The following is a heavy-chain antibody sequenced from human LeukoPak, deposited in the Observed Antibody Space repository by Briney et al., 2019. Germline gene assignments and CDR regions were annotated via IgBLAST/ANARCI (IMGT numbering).Heavy chain of an antibody. CDR2: ISYDGSNE. J-gene: IGHJ4*02. V-gene: IGHV3-30*01. D-gene: IGHD2-21*01. CDR1: GFTFSTYA. CDR3: ARARVRGVSFFAY. Sequence: GGSLRLSCAASGFTFSTYAMHWVRQAPGKGLEWVSEISYDGSNEYYADSVKGRFTISRGKSKNTLYLQMNSLTAEDSAVYYCARARVRGVSFFAYWGQGTLVTVSS.